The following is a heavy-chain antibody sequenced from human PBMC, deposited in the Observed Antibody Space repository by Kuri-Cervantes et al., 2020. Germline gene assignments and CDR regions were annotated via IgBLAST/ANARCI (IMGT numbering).Heavy chain of an antibody. CDR1: GGSISSSNYY. CDR2: INYSGST. CDR3: ARMTTVIHFDY. J-gene: IGHJ4*02. V-gene: IGHV4-39*07. Sequence: SETLSLTCTVSGGSISSSNYYWGWIRQPPGKGLELSGCINYSGSTYYNPSLKSRVTISVDTSKNQFSLKLSSVTAADTAVYYCARMTTVIHFDYWGQGTLVTVSS. D-gene: IGHD4-17*01.